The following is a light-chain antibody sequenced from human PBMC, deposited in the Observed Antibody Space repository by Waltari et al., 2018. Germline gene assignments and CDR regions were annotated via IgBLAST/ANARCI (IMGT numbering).Light chain of an antibody. CDR2: EGS. J-gene: IGLJ2*01. V-gene: IGLV2-23*01. CDR3: CSSAGSSTHVV. Sequence: QSALTPPASVSGSPGQSITISCTGTSSDVGGDNLGSWYQQHPGKAPNLMIYEGSERPSGVSNRFSGSKSGNTASLTISGLQAEDEADYYCCSSAGSSTHVVFGGGTKLTVL. CDR1: SSDVGGDNL.